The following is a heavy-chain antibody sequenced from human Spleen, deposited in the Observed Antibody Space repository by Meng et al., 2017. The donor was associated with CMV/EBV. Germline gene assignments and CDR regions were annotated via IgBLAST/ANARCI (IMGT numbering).Heavy chain of an antibody. Sequence: GFRFSSYWMHWVRQAPGKGPVWVSRIKTDGRTTNYADSVKGRFTISRDNARNTLYLQMNSLRAEDTAVYYCAREPVEISAAGVWFDPWGQGTLVTVSS. V-gene: IGHV3-74*01. J-gene: IGHJ5*02. CDR3: AREPVEISAAGVWFDP. CDR2: IKTDGRTT. D-gene: IGHD6-13*01. CDR1: GFRFSSYW.